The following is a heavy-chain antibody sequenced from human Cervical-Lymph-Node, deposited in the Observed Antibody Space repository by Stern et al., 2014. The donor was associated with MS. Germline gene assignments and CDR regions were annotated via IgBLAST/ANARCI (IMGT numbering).Heavy chain of an antibody. CDR2: LNPYSGDT. V-gene: IGHV1-2*06. CDR3: AREYLPKSFCGSPRCYMGY. Sequence: QVQLVQSGAEVKKPGASMKVSCKASGYTFIGYYIHWVRQAPGQGLEWMGRLNPYSGDTDYALKFQGRVTMTGDTSSNTVYMKLSRLTSDDTAVYYCAREYLPKSFCGSPRCYMGYWGQGTLVTVSS. J-gene: IGHJ4*02. CDR1: GYTFIGYY. D-gene: IGHD2-2*01.